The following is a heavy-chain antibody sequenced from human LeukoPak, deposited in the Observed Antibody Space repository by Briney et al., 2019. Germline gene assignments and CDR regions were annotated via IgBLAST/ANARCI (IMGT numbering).Heavy chain of an antibody. Sequence: GGSLRLSCAASGFTVSSNYMSWVRQAPGKGLEWVSVIYSGGSTYYADSVRGRFTISRDNSKSTLYLQMNSLRAEDTAVYYCARDSHSGSYYRLDYWGQGTLVTVSS. V-gene: IGHV3-53*01. D-gene: IGHD1-26*01. CDR3: ARDSHSGSYYRLDY. CDR1: GFTVSSNY. J-gene: IGHJ4*02. CDR2: IYSGGST.